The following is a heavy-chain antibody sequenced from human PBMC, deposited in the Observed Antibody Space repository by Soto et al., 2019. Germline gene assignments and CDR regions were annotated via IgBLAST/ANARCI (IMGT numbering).Heavy chain of an antibody. CDR2: ISAYNGNT. D-gene: IGHD2-15*01. Sequence: QVQLVQSGAEVKKPGASVKVSCKASGYTFTSYGISWVRQAPGQGLEWMGWISAYNGNTNYAQKLQGRVTMTTDTSTSTAYMELGSLRSDDTPAYYCSRGVGYRSGGSCHRDPFDIWGQGTMVTVSS. J-gene: IGHJ3*02. CDR1: GYTFTSYG. CDR3: SRGVGYRSGGSCHRDPFDI. V-gene: IGHV1-18*01.